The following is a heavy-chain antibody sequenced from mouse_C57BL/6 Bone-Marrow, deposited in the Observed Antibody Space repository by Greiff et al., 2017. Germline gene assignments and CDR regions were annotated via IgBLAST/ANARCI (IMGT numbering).Heavy chain of an antibody. J-gene: IGHJ3*02. CDR3: PRGVYDGYPCSG. Sequence: VQLQESGPELVKPGASVKISCKASGYAFSSSWMNWVRQRPGKGLEWVGRIYPGGGGTNYKGTFKGKATLTADKSSSTAYMQLSSLTSEDSAFYCCPRGVYDGYPCSGWGQGTLVTVSA. CDR2: IYPGGGGT. V-gene: IGHV1-82*01. CDR1: GYAFSSSW. D-gene: IGHD2-3*01.